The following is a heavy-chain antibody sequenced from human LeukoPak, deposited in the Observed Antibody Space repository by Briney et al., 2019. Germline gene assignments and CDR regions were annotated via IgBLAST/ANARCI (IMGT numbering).Heavy chain of an antibody. CDR1: GGSISSYY. D-gene: IGHD2-2*01. Sequence: ASETLSLTCTVSGGSISSYYWSWVRQPPGKGLEWIGYIYYSGSTNYNPSLKSRVTISVDTSKNQFSLKLSSATAADTAVYYCARDARYCSSPSCYHYYYMDVWGKGTTVTVSS. CDR2: IYYSGST. CDR3: ARDARYCSSPSCYHYYYMDV. V-gene: IGHV4-59*01. J-gene: IGHJ6*03.